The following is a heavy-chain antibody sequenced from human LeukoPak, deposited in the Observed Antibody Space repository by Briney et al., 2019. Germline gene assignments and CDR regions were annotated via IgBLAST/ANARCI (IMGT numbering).Heavy chain of an antibody. CDR2: ISGSGGST. Sequence: GGSLRLSCAASGFTFSSYAMSWVRQAPGKGLEWVSAISGSGGSTYYADSVKGRFTISRDNSKNTLYLQMNSLRAEDTAVYYCAKDQGYCSGGSCYSDYWGQGTLVTVSS. J-gene: IGHJ4*02. D-gene: IGHD2-15*01. CDR1: GFTFSSYA. V-gene: IGHV3-23*01. CDR3: AKDQGYCSGGSCYSDY.